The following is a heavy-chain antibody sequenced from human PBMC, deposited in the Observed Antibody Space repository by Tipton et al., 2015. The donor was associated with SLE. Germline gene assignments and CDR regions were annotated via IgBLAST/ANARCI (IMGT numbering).Heavy chain of an antibody. V-gene: IGHV3-74*01. D-gene: IGHD1-26*01. J-gene: IGHJ4*02. CDR1: GFTVSNSW. CDR2: ISDGSST. CDR3: ARYSSGSLDS. Sequence: SLRLSCAASGFTVSNSWMHWVRQAPGKGLVWVSRISDGSSTIYADSVKGRFTISRDNAKNTLYLQMNSLRAEDTAVYYCARYSSGSLDSWGQGTLVTVSS.